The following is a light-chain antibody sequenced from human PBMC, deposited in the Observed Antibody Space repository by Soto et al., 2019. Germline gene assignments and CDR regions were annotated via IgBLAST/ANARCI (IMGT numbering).Light chain of an antibody. CDR1: QNINNY. CDR2: DAS. J-gene: IGKJ5*01. CDR3: QQYDNIPIT. V-gene: IGKV1-33*01. Sequence: DIQMTQSPSSLSASVGDRVTITCQASQNINNYLNWYQQKPGRAPKLLIYDASNLDTGVPSRFSGSGSGTDFTFTIISLQPEDIATYYCQQYDNIPITFGQGTRLEIK.